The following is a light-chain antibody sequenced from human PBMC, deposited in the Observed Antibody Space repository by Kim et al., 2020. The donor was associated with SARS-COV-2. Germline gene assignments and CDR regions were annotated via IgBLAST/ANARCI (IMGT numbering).Light chain of an antibody. CDR1: SEHSRNA. J-gene: IGLJ3*02. V-gene: IGLV4-69*01. CDR3: QTWDTGIHV. Sequence: QLVLTQSPSASASLGASVKLTCTLSSEHSRNAIAWHQQQPERGPRYLMKLNSDGSHTKGDGIPDRFSGSSSGAERYLTISSPQSEDEADYYCQTWDTGIHVFGGGTQLTVL. CDR2: LNSDGSH.